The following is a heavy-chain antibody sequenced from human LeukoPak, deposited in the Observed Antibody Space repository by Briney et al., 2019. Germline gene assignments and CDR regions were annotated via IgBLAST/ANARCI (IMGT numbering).Heavy chain of an antibody. CDR2: IYHSGST. V-gene: IGHV4-38-2*02. J-gene: IGHJ4*02. CDR1: GYSISSGYY. Sequence: SETLSLTCTVSGYSISSGYYWGWIRQPPGKGLEWIGSIYHSGSTYYNPSLKSRVTISVDTAKNQFSLKLNSVTAADTAVYSCAREGGSGSFAYYFDYWGQGTLVTVS. CDR3: AREGGSGSFAYYFDY. D-gene: IGHD3-10*01.